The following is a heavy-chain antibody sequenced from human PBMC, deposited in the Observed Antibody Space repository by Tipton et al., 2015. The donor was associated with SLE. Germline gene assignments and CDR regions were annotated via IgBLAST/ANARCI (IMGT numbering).Heavy chain of an antibody. CDR2: ISSSSSTI. CDR1: GFTFSSYS. V-gene: IGHV3-48*01. D-gene: IGHD6-6*01. CDR3: ANADCVRCSSSPMGDY. J-gene: IGHJ4*02. Sequence: SLRLSCAASGFTFSSYSMNWVRQAPGKGLEWVSYISSSSSTIYYADSVKGRFTISRDNSKNTLYLQMNSLRAEDTAVYYCANADCVRCSSSPMGDYWGQGTLVTVSS.